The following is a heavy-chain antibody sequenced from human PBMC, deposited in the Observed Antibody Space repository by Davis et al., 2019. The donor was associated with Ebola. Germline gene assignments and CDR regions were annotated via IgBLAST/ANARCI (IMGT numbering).Heavy chain of an antibody. CDR2: ISYDGSNK. D-gene: IGHD3-22*01. CDR3: ARDRYDSSGYYSLWFDP. J-gene: IGHJ5*02. Sequence: PGGSLRLSCAASGFTFSSYAMHWVRQAPGKGLEWVAVISYDGSNKYYADSVKGRFTISRDNSKNTLYLQMNSLRAEDTAVYYCARDRYDSSGYYSLWFDPWGQGTLVTVSS. CDR1: GFTFSSYA. V-gene: IGHV3-30-3*01.